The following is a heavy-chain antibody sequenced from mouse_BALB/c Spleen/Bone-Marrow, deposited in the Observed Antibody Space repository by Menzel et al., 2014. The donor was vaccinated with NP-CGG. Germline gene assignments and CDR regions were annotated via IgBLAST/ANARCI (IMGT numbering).Heavy chain of an antibody. CDR1: GFTFSNYA. D-gene: IGHD1-2*01. CDR2: ISSGGST. J-gene: IGHJ2*01. V-gene: IGHV5-6-5*01. CDR3: ARRGPLLRDLDY. Sequence: EVKLVESGGGLVKPGGSLKLSCAASGFTFSNYAMSWVRQTQEKRLEWVASISSGGSTYYPDSVKGRFTISRDNARNILYLQMSSLRSEDTAMYYCARRGPLLRDLDYWGQGTTLTVSS.